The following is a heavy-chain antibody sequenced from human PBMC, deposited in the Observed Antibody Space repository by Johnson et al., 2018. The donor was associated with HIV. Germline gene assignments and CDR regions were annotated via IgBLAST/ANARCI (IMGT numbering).Heavy chain of an antibody. CDR3: ARDGPSGEYYSVWSGPLGSRHALDI. Sequence: VQLVESGGGLVQPGGSLRLSCAASGFTVSSNYMSWVRQAPGKGLEWVSVIYSGGSTYYADSVKGRFTVSRDNSKDTLYLQMNNARVEDTALYYCARDGPSGEYYSVWSGPLGSRHALDIWGQGTMVTVSS. V-gene: IGHV3-66*01. CDR2: IYSGGST. CDR1: GFTVSSNY. D-gene: IGHD3-3*01. J-gene: IGHJ3*02.